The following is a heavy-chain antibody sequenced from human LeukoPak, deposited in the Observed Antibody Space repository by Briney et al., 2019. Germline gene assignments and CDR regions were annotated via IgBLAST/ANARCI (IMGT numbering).Heavy chain of an antibody. D-gene: IGHD1-26*01. CDR2: IYYRRST. CDR1: GGSISSYY. J-gene: IGHJ4*02. V-gene: IGHV4-59*08. CDR3: ARHGGSYSFDY. Sequence: SETLSLTCTVSGGSISSYYWGWIREPPAEGLECIRSIYYRRSTNYNPSLKRRVTISVNTSKNQFSLRLSTVTAADTAVYYCARHGGSYSFDYWGQGTLVTVSS.